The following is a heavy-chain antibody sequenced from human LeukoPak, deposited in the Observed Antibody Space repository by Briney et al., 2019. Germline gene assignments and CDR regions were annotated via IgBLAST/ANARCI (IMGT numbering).Heavy chain of an antibody. CDR3: ARDWNSAFDI. V-gene: IGHV4-61*02. Sequence: SETLSLTCTVSGGSISSGSYYWSWIRQPAGKGLEWIGRIYTSGSTNYNPSLKSRVTMSVDTSKNQFSLKLSSVTAADTAVYYCARDWNSAFDIWGQGTMVTVSS. J-gene: IGHJ3*02. CDR2: IYTSGST. D-gene: IGHD1-1*01. CDR1: GGSISSGSYY.